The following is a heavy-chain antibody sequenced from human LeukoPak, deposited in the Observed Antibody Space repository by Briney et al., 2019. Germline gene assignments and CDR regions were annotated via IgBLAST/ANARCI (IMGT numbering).Heavy chain of an antibody. D-gene: IGHD3-22*01. Sequence: SETLSLTCAVYGGSFSVYYWSWIRQPPGKGLEWIGEINHSGSTNYNPSLKSRVTISVDTSKNQFSLKLSSVTAADTAVYYCARVARYYDSSGYYYGAAFDIWGQGTMVTVSS. CDR3: ARVARYYDSSGYYYGAAFDI. CDR1: GGSFSVYY. V-gene: IGHV4-34*01. J-gene: IGHJ3*02. CDR2: INHSGST.